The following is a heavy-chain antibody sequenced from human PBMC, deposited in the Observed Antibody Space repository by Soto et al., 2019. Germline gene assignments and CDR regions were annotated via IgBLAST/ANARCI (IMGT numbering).Heavy chain of an antibody. CDR3: ARELIEPHRMTTVTSVDY. J-gene: IGHJ4*02. CDR1: GFTFSSYG. Sequence: PGGSLRLSCAASGFTFSSYGMHWVRQAPGKGLEWVAVIWYDGSNKYYADSVKGRFTISRDNSKNTLYLQMNSLRAEDTAVYYCARELIEPHRMTTVTSVDYWGQGTLVTVSS. CDR2: IWYDGSNK. D-gene: IGHD4-17*01. V-gene: IGHV3-33*01.